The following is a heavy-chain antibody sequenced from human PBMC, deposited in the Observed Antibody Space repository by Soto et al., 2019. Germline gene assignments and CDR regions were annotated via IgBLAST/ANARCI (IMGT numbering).Heavy chain of an antibody. Sequence: EVRLVESGGGLVQPGGSLRLSCAASGFTFSSHWLHWVRQAPGKGLMWVSRITSDGGSTSYADSVKGRFTISRDNAKNTLYLQMNSLRAEDTAVYYCAREGSGYYMDVWGKGTTVTVSS. CDR1: GFTFSSHW. CDR2: ITSDGGST. J-gene: IGHJ6*03. D-gene: IGHD2-15*01. CDR3: AREGSGYYMDV. V-gene: IGHV3-74*01.